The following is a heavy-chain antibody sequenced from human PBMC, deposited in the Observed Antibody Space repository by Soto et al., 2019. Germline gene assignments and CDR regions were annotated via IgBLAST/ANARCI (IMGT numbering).Heavy chain of an antibody. CDR1: GFIFSDYG. J-gene: IGHJ3*02. Sequence: GGSLRLSCTTSGFIFSDYGMNWVRQAPGKGLEWVSGITKTGRSTFLADSVKGRFNISRDKLKNTAYLEMNSLRLDDTALYYCTKDGDGYDFAFDSWGQGTMVTVSS. V-gene: IGHV3-23*01. D-gene: IGHD5-12*01. CDR2: ITKTGRST. CDR3: TKDGDGYDFAFDS.